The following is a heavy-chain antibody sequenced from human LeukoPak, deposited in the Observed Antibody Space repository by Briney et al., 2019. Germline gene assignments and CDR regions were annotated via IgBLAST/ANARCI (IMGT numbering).Heavy chain of an antibody. CDR3: AGFVRGLPH. D-gene: IGHD3-10*01. CDR2: IYDGNT. V-gene: IGHV3-53*01. CDR1: GFIVSRNY. Sequence: PGGSLRLSCAASGFIVSRNYMSWVRQAPGKGLEWVSVIYDGNTYYADSVKGRFTISRDNSKNTLYLQMNSLRAEDTAIYYCAGFVRGLPHWGQGALVTVSS. J-gene: IGHJ4*02.